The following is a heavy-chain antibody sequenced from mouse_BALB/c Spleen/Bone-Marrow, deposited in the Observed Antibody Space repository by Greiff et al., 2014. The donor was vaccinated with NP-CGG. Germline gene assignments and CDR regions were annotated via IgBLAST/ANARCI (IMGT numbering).Heavy chain of an antibody. D-gene: IGHD1-1*01. CDR1: GFAFSNYD. CDR3: ARHDSYCEYAMDY. V-gene: IGHV5-12-1*01. Sequence: LKVSCAASGFAFSNYDMSWVRQTPEKRLDWVAYIRSGVGSTYYPDTVKGRCTSSRDNAKKTLYLKRSSLKSEETAMYYCARHDSYCEYAMDYGGQGTSVTV. CDR2: IRSGVGST. J-gene: IGHJ4*01.